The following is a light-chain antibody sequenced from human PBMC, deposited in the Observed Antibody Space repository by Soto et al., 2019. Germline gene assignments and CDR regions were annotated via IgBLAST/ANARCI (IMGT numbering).Light chain of an antibody. V-gene: IGLV7-43*01. J-gene: IGLJ1*01. CDR3: LLYDGGAFV. CDR2: SIS. Sequence: QAVVTQEPSLTVSPGGTVTLTCASSTGAVTSGYFPNWFQQKPGQAPRALIYSISNKHSWTPARFSGSLLGGKAALTLSGVQPEDEAEYYCLLYDGGAFVFGTGTKVTVL. CDR1: TGAVTSGYF.